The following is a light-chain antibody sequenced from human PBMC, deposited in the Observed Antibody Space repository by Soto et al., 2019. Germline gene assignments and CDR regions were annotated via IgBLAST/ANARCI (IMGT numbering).Light chain of an antibody. CDR3: QQRGNLPSWWK. CDR2: DAS. V-gene: IGKV3-11*01. Sequence: SPATVDFSGGGIVTISSRAIQSIGYYLAWYQEKPGQAPRLLIYDASIRATGIPARFSGSVFGTDFTISTRSLVPEVLLNHYSQQRGNLPSWWKFDPGTKVDIK. CDR1: QSIGYY. J-gene: IGKJ1*01.